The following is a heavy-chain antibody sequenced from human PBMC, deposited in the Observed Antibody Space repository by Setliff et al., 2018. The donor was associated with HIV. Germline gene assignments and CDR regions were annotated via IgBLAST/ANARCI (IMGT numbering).Heavy chain of an antibody. CDR1: GGSISNSRYY. J-gene: IGHJ4*02. Sequence: SETLSLTCTVSGGSISNSRYYWSWIRQPPGKGLEWIGTIYNDGSTIYYPSLRIRVTMSVDTSKNQFSVKLNSVTAADTAVYFCAITIVGVTTEMYWGQGTLVTVSS. CDR2: IYNDGST. CDR3: AITIVGVTTEMY. D-gene: IGHD2-21*02. V-gene: IGHV4-39*07.